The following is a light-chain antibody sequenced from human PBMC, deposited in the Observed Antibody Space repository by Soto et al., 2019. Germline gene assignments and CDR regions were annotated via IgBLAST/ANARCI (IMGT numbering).Light chain of an antibody. V-gene: IGKV1D-12*01. CDR1: QDISNW. CDR2: DAS. Sequence: DIPMTQSPSSVSASVGDRGTITCRASQDISNWLAWYQQKPGKAPRFLIYDASSLQSGVPSRFSGSGSGTHLTLTISSLQPEDFATYYCQQANSFPITFGQGTRLEIK. CDR3: QQANSFPIT. J-gene: IGKJ5*01.